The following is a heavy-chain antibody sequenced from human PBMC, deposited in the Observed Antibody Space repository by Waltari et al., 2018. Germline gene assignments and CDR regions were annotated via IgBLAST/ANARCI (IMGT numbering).Heavy chain of an antibody. Sequence: QVQVQQSGPGLVKPSQTLSLTCAISGDSVSSNSGAWKWIRQSPSRGLEWLERTYDRSKWYNVYALSVKSRIPINPDTSMNQISLQLNSVTPEDTAVYYCAKARTYYDFWSGYFGGQGTLVTVSS. CDR1: GDSVSSNSGA. D-gene: IGHD3-3*01. CDR2: TYDRSKWYN. V-gene: IGHV6-1*01. J-gene: IGHJ4*02. CDR3: AKARTYYDFWSGYF.